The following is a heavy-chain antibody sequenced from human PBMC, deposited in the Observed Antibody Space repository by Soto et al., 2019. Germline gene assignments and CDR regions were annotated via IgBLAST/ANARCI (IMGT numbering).Heavy chain of an antibody. CDR3: ARVPATLYYYDSSGYYYFDY. D-gene: IGHD3-22*01. J-gene: IGHJ4*02. Sequence: QVQLVQSGAEVKKPGSSVKVSCKASGGTFSSYAISWVRQAPGQGLEWMGGISPIFGTANYAQKFQGRVTITADESTSTAYMELSSLRSEDTAVYYCARVPATLYYYDSSGYYYFDYWGQGTLVTVSS. V-gene: IGHV1-69*01. CDR1: GGTFSSYA. CDR2: ISPIFGTA.